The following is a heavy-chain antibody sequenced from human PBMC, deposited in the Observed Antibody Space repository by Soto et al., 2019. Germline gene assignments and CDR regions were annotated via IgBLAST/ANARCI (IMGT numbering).Heavy chain of an antibody. CDR2: IPYDGSNK. CDR1: GFTFSAYG. D-gene: IGHD4-17*01. CDR3: AKEVFTHYVYYGMDV. Sequence: AGGSLRLSCAASGFTFSAYGMHWVRQAPGKGLEWVAVIPYDGSNKYYADSVKGRFTITRDNSKNTLYLQMNSLRAEDTAVYYCAKEVFTHYVYYGMDVWGQGTTVTVSS. J-gene: IGHJ6*02. V-gene: IGHV3-30*18.